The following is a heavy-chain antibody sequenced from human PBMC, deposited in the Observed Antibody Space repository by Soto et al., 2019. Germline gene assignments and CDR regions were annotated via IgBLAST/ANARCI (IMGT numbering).Heavy chain of an antibody. J-gene: IGHJ4*02. CDR1: GFTFSSSG. V-gene: IGHV3-33*01. D-gene: IGHD3-22*01. Sequence: QPGGSLRLSCAASGFTFSSSGMHWVRQAPGKGLEWVAIIWYDGSKKYYADSVKGRFTISRDNSKNTVYLQMNSLRAEDTAVYYCARAPFTIYDTSGYYDYWGQGTLVTVSS. CDR2: IWYDGSKK. CDR3: ARAPFTIYDTSGYYDY.